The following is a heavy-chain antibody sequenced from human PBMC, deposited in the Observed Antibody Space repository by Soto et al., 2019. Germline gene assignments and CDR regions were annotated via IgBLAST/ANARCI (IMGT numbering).Heavy chain of an antibody. J-gene: IGHJ4*02. CDR1: GVTFSNLA. CDR2: ISYDGGNK. Sequence: GGSQRLSYAAAGVTFSNLARHWVRQAPGKGLEWVAVISYDGGNKYYADSVKGRFTISRDNAKNSVYLQMNSLRAEDTAVYYCARGIAVGGYYFDYWGQGTLVTVSS. D-gene: IGHD6-19*01. CDR3: ARGIAVGGYYFDY. V-gene: IGHV3-30-3*01.